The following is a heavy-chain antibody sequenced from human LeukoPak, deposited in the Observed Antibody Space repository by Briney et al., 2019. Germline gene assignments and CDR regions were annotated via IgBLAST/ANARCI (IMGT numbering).Heavy chain of an antibody. CDR1: GDSISSFY. Sequence: SETLALTCSASGDSISSFYWNWIRQSPGKGLEWIGEINHSGSTNYNPSLKSRVTISVDTSKNQFSLKLSPVTAADTAAYYCARAFKIRHYYYYYGMDVWGQGTTVTVSS. CDR3: ARAFKIRHYYYYYGMDV. V-gene: IGHV4-34*01. CDR2: INHSGST. J-gene: IGHJ6*02. D-gene: IGHD3-16*01.